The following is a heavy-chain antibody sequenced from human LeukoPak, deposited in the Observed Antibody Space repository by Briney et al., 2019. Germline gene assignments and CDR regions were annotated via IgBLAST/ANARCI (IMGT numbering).Heavy chain of an antibody. V-gene: IGHV4-59*01. J-gene: IGHJ4*02. CDR3: ARARWVGATLMDY. D-gene: IGHD1-26*01. CDR1: GGSISSYY. Sequence: SETLSLTCTVSGGSISSYYWSWIRQPPGKGLEWIGYIYYSGSTNYNPSLKSRVTISVDTSKNQFSLKLSSVTAADTAVYYCARARWVGATLMDYWGQGTLVTVSS. CDR2: IYYSGST.